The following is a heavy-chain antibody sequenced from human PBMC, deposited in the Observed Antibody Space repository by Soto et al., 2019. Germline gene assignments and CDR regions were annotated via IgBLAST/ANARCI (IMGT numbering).Heavy chain of an antibody. D-gene: IGHD3-10*01. Sequence: QVQLQESGPGLVKPSQTLSLTCTVSGGSISSGGYYWSWIRQHPGKGLEWIVYIYYRGSTYYNPSLKSRVTISVDPSKNQFSLKLSSVTAADTAVYYCASVVTMVRGVIIRTPYYYGMDVWCQGTTVTVSS. CDR2: IYYRGST. CDR1: GGSISSGGYY. V-gene: IGHV4-31*03. J-gene: IGHJ6*02. CDR3: ASVVTMVRGVIIRTPYYYGMDV.